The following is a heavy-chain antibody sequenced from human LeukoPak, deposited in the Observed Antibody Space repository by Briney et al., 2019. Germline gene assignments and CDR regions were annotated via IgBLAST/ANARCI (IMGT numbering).Heavy chain of an antibody. CDR2: INHSGST. D-gene: IGHD3-22*01. Sequence: SETLSLTCAVYGGSFSGYYWSWIRQPPGKGLEWIGEINHSGSTNYNPSLKSRVTISVDKSKNQFSLKLSSVTAADTAVYYCARDIGYYDRSVQFDYWGQGTLVTVSS. J-gene: IGHJ4*02. CDR3: ARDIGYYDRSVQFDY. V-gene: IGHV4-34*01. CDR1: GGSFSGYY.